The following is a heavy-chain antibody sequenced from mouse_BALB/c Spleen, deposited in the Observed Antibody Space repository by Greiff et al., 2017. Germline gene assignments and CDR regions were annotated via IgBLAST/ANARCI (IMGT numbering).Heavy chain of an antibody. Sequence: EVKVVESGGGLVQPGGSLKLSCAASGFTFSSYGMSWVRQTPDKRLELVATINSNGGSTYYPDSVKGRFTISRDNAKNTLYLQMSSLKSEDTAMYYCARLGFYAMDYWGQGTSVTVSS. V-gene: IGHV5-6-3*01. CDR1: GFTFSSYG. D-gene: IGHD4-1*01. J-gene: IGHJ4*01. CDR2: INSNGGST. CDR3: ARLGFYAMDY.